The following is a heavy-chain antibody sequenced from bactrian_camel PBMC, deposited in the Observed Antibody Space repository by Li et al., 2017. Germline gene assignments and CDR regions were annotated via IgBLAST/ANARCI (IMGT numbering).Heavy chain of an antibody. CDR2: LDTDGST. Sequence: HVQLVESGGDSVQAGGSLKLSCASYRYSLSRYCMGWFRQAPGKARDGVAHLDTDGSTTYADSVKGRFTISRDSAKNTVYLQMNSLKSEDTALYYCSKAVSGCGDSDYSIDSADRGQGTQVTVS. D-gene: IGHD2*01. CDR1: RYSLSRYC. J-gene: IGHJ4*01. V-gene: IGHV3S1*01.